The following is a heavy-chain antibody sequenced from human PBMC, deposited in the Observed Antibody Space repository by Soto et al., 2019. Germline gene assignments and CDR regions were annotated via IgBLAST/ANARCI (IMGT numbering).Heavy chain of an antibody. CDR2: FSSSSSTI. Sequence: PGGSLRLSCAASGFTFSSYSMNWVRQAPGKGLEWVSYFSSSSSTIYYADSVKGRFTISRDNAKNSLYLQMNSLRDEDTAVYYCARENSYYYDSSGYSDAFDIWGQGTMVTVSS. CDR3: ARENSYYYDSSGYSDAFDI. CDR1: GFTFSSYS. J-gene: IGHJ3*02. D-gene: IGHD3-22*01. V-gene: IGHV3-48*02.